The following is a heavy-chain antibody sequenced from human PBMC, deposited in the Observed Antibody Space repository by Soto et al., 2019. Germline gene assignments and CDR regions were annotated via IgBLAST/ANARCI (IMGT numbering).Heavy chain of an antibody. J-gene: IGHJ4*02. V-gene: IGHV4-39*01. CDR1: GGSISSSNYY. CDR2: IYYSGST. Sequence: QLQLQESGPGLVKPSETLSLTCTVSGGSISSSNYYWGWIRQPPGKGLEWIGTIYYSGSTYYNPSLKSRVTISXDTSKNQFSXKLSSXXAADTAVXXXXXXXXGXXHDYWGQGTLVTVSS. CDR3: XXXXXGXXHDY.